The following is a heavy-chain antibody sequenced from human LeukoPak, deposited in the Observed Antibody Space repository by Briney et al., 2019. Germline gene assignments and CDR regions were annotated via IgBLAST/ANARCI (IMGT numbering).Heavy chain of an antibody. Sequence: PAGSLRLSCTASGFTFNTHAISWVRQAPGKGLEWVARITSSGRTPSYTDSVKGRFTISRDNSKNTLYLQMNSLRGEDTAVYYCAKDRPNYYEASGSYYKIKGDFWGQGSLVTVSS. J-gene: IGHJ4*02. D-gene: IGHD3-10*01. CDR2: ITSSGRTP. V-gene: IGHV3-23*01. CDR3: AKDRPNYYEASGSYYKIKGDF. CDR1: GFTFNTHA.